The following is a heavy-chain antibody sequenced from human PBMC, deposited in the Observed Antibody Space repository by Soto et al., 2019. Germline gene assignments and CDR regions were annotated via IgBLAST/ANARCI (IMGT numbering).Heavy chain of an antibody. CDR3: ARTYGDYVFDY. J-gene: IGHJ4*02. CDR1: GGSISSYY. V-gene: IGHV4-59*01. Sequence: QVQLQESGPGLVKPSETLSLTCTVSGGSISSYYWSWIRQPPGKGLEWIGSIYYSGSTNYSPSLKSRVTISVDTSTNQFSLKLSSVTAADTAVYYCARTYGDYVFDYWGQGTLVTVSS. CDR2: IYYSGST. D-gene: IGHD4-17*01.